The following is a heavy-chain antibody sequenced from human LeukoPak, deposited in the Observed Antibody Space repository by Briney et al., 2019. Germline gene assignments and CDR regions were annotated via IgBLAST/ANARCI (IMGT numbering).Heavy chain of an antibody. Sequence: SETLSLTCTVSGGSISSGGYYWSWIRQHPGKGLEWIGYIYYSGSTYYNPSLKSRVTISVDTSKNQFSLKLSSVTAADTAVYYCARVSLAWFDPWGQGTLVTVSS. V-gene: IGHV4-31*03. CDR1: GGSISSGGYY. J-gene: IGHJ5*02. CDR3: ARVSLAWFDP. CDR2: IYYSGST.